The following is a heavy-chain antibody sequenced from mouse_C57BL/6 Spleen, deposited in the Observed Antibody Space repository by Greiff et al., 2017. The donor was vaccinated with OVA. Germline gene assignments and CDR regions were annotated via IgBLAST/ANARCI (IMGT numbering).Heavy chain of an antibody. CDR1: GYTFTSYW. CDR3: ARERGIDY. Sequence: QVQLQQPGAELVKPGASVKLSCKASGYTFTSYWMQWVKQRPGQGLEWIGEIDPSDSYTNYNQKFKGKATLSVDTSSSTAYMQLSSLTSEDSAVYYCARERGIDYWGQGTTLTVSS. J-gene: IGHJ2*01. V-gene: IGHV1-50*01. CDR2: IDPSDSYT.